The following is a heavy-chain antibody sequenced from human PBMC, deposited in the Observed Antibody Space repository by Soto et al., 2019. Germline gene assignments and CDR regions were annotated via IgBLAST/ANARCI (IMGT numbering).Heavy chain of an antibody. V-gene: IGHV4-31*03. Sequence: SETLSLTCTVSGGSISSGGYYWSWIRQHPGKGLEWIGYIYYSGSTYYNPSLKSRVTISVDTSKNQFSLKLSSVTAADTAVYYCAREVLGYCSSTSCQHHYYYYYMDVWGKGTTVTVSS. CDR2: IYYSGST. CDR1: GGSISSGGYY. J-gene: IGHJ6*03. D-gene: IGHD2-2*01. CDR3: AREVLGYCSSTSCQHHYYYYYMDV.